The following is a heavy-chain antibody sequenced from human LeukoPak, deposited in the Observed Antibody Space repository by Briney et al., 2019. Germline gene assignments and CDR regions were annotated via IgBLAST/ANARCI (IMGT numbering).Heavy chain of an antibody. Sequence: PGGSLRPSCAASGFTFSSYAMSWVRQAPGKGLEWVSAISGSGGSTYYADSVKGRFTISRDNSKNTLYLQMNSLRAEDTAVYYCAKDAYSGYDYYYFDYWGQGTLVTVSS. D-gene: IGHD5-12*01. CDR2: ISGSGGST. V-gene: IGHV3-23*01. J-gene: IGHJ4*02. CDR1: GFTFSSYA. CDR3: AKDAYSGYDYYYFDY.